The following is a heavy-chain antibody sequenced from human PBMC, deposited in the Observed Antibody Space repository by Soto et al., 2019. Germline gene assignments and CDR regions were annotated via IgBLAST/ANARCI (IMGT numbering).Heavy chain of an antibody. V-gene: IGHV2-5*02. CDR3: AHRVLRTVFGLVTTTAIYFDF. Sequence: QITLNESGPTQVKPRQTLTLTCTFSGFSLTTSGVGVGWIRQSPGKAPEWLALIYWDDDKRYSPSLKSRLTITKDTSKNRVVLTMADLDPADTATYYCAHRVLRTVFGLVTTTAIYFDFWGQGTPVAVSS. CDR2: IYWDDDK. CDR1: GFSLTTSGVG. J-gene: IGHJ4*02. D-gene: IGHD3-3*01.